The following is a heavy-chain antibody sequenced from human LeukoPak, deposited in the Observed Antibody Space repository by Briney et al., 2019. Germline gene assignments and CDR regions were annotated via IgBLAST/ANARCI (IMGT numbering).Heavy chain of an antibody. D-gene: IGHD5-18*01. CDR1: GFTFSSYA. Sequence: GGALRLSCAASGFTFSSYAMSWVRQAPGKGLEWVSAISGSGGSTYYADSVKGRFTISRDNSKNTLYLQMNSLRAEDTAVYYCAKSRDTAMVTSGDYWGQGTLVTVSS. CDR2: ISGSGGST. V-gene: IGHV3-23*01. J-gene: IGHJ4*02. CDR3: AKSRDTAMVTSGDY.